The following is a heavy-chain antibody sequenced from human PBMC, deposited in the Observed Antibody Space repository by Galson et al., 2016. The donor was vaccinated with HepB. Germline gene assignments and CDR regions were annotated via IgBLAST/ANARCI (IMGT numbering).Heavy chain of an antibody. CDR1: GFTFSSYA. Sequence: SLRLSCAASGFTFSSYALNWVRQAPGQGLEWVSYIGSRSSPIHYADSVKGRFTISRDNSKNTVYLQLSSLRVDDTAVYYCVKDGYSGSYDYWGQGALVTVCS. CDR3: VKDGYSGSYDY. V-gene: IGHV3-48*04. J-gene: IGHJ4*02. CDR2: IGSRSSPI. D-gene: IGHD1-26*01.